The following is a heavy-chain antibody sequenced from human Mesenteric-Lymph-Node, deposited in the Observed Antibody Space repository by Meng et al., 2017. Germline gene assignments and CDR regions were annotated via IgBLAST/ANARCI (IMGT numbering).Heavy chain of an antibody. CDR2: ISSTSSYI. CDR1: GFTFSSYT. D-gene: IGHD4-23*01. CDR3: TYGDNAA. J-gene: IGHJ5*02. V-gene: IGHV3-21*01. Sequence: GESLKISCAASGFTFSSYTINWVRQAPGRGLEWVSSISSTSSYIFYADSVKGRFTVSRDNAKSSLYLQMNSLRAEDTAVYYCTYGDNAAWGQGTVVTVSS.